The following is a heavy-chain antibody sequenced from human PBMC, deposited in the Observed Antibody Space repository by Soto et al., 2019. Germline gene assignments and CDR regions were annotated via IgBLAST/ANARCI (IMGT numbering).Heavy chain of an antibody. CDR1: GGSISSYY. CDR3: ARGGIRYFDWFKMDY. J-gene: IGHJ4*02. Sequence: SATLSLTCPVSGGSISSYYWSWIRQPPGKGLEWIGYIYYSGSTKYNPSLKSRVTISLDMSKNQFSLKLSSVTAADTALYYCARGGIRYFDWFKMDYWGEGSLVTVS. CDR2: IYYSGST. D-gene: IGHD3-9*01. V-gene: IGHV4-59*01.